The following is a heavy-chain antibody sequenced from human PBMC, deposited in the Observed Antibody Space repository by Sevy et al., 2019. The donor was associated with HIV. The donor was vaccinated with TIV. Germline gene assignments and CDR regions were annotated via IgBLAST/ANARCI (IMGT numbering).Heavy chain of an antibody. D-gene: IGHD2-21*01. V-gene: IGHV3-72*01. Sequence: GGSLRLSCAASGFTFSDHYMDWVRQAPGKGLEWVGRIRKKGNNYSTEYAASVKGRFTISRDDSRNSLSLQMNSLKTEDTAVYYCARTSNGNYGDSFDYWGQGALVTVSS. CDR3: ARTSNGNYGDSFDY. CDR1: GFTFSDHY. J-gene: IGHJ4*02. CDR2: IRKKGNNYST.